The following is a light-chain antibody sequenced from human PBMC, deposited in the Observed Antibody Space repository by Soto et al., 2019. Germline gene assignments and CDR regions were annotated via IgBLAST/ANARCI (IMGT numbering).Light chain of an antibody. CDR1: QGISNY. Sequence: DIHMTQSPSSLSASVGDRVTITCRASQGISNYLAWYQQKPGEVPKLLIYAASTLHPGVPSRFSGSGSGTDFTLTISSLQPEDVATYYCQKYNSAPWTFGQGTKVESK. CDR2: AAS. V-gene: IGKV1-27*01. CDR3: QKYNSAPWT. J-gene: IGKJ1*01.